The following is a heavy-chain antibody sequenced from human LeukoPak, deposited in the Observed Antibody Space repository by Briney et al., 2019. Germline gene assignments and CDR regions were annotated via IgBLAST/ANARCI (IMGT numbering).Heavy chain of an antibody. V-gene: IGHV1-8*03. D-gene: IGHD2-21*01. CDR1: GYTFTSYD. CDR3: ARRGLLGGYYYYYMDV. Sequence: SVKVSCKASGYTFTSYDINWVRQATGQGLEWMGWMNPNSGNTGYAQKFQGRVTITRNTSISTAYMELSSLRSEDTAVYYCARRGLLGGYYYYYMDVWGKGTTVTVSS. J-gene: IGHJ6*03. CDR2: MNPNSGNT.